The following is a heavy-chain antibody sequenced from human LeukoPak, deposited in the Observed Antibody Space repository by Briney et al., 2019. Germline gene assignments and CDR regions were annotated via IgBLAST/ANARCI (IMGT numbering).Heavy chain of an antibody. CDR3: VRGEDFYGNSGQGEY. D-gene: IGHD5-12*01. Sequence: GGSLRLSCAASGFAYSNFWMSWVRQAPGKGLEWVASINQDGSEKYYGDSMKGRATISRDNTKNSLTLQMHRLRADDRAVYYCVRGEDFYGNSGQGEYWGQGLLVTVSS. CDR1: GFAYSNFW. J-gene: IGHJ4*02. V-gene: IGHV3-7*01. CDR2: INQDGSEK.